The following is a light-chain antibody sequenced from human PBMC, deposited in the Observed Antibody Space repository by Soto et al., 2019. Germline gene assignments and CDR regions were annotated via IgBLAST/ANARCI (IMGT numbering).Light chain of an antibody. CDR1: SSDVGGYNY. CDR3: SSYTSSSTV. V-gene: IGLV2-14*01. J-gene: IGLJ2*01. CDR2: DVS. Sequence: LAQPASVSGSPGQSITISCTGTSSDVGGYNYVSWYQQHPGKAPKLMIYDVSNRPSGVSNRFSGSKSGNTASLTISGLQAEDEADYYCSSYTSSSTVFGGGTKVTVL.